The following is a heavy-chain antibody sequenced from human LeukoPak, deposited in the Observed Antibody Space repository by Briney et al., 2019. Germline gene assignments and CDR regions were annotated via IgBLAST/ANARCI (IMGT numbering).Heavy chain of an antibody. CDR2: IWYDGSNK. Sequence: PRGSLRLSCAASGFTFNSDGMHWVRQAPGKGLEWVAVIWYDGSNKYYADFVKGRFTISRDNSKNTLYLQMNSLRAEDTAVYYCARSPADYSNYYFDYWGQGTLVTVSS. J-gene: IGHJ4*02. D-gene: IGHD4-11*01. CDR3: ARSPADYSNYYFDY. CDR1: GFTFNSDG. V-gene: IGHV3-33*01.